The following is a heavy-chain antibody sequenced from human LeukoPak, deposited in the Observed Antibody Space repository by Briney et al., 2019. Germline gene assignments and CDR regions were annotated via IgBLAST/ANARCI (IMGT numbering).Heavy chain of an antibody. V-gene: IGHV1-46*01. J-gene: IGHJ4*02. CDR3: ARAPPALFSGYRVWEIAFDY. Sequence: GASVKVSCKGSGYTFTSYYMHWVRQAPGQGLEWMGIINPSGGSTSYAQKSQGRVTMTRDTSTSTVYMELSSLRSEDTAVYYCARAPPALFSGYRVWEIAFDYWGQGTLVTVSS. D-gene: IGHD3-9*01. CDR2: INPSGGST. CDR1: GYTFTSYY.